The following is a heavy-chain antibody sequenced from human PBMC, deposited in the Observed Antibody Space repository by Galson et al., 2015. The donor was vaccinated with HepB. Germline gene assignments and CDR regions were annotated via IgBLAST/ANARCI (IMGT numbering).Heavy chain of an antibody. Sequence: SLRLSCAASDSTFSSYTMNWVRQIPGKGLQWVSYISTNGATIHYADSVTGRFTIARDNAKNTMWLQMNSLRAEDTAVYYCATTKFGSGAYWTFDIWGPGTLVTVSS. V-gene: IGHV3-48*04. CDR3: ATTKFGSGAYWTFDI. D-gene: IGHD4/OR15-4a*01. J-gene: IGHJ3*02. CDR1: DSTFSSYT. CDR2: ISTNGATI.